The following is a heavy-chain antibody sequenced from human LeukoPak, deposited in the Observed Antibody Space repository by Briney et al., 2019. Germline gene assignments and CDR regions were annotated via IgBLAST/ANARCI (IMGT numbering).Heavy chain of an antibody. J-gene: IGHJ3*02. V-gene: IGHV3-53*01. D-gene: IGHD4-17*01. Sequence: PGGSLRLSCAASEFTVSSNYMSWVRQAPGKGLEWVSVIYSGGSTYYADSVKGRFTISRDNSKNTLYLQMNSLRAEDTAVYYCARDYGDYKSDAFDIWGQGTMVTVSS. CDR3: ARDYGDYKSDAFDI. CDR2: IYSGGST. CDR1: EFTVSSNY.